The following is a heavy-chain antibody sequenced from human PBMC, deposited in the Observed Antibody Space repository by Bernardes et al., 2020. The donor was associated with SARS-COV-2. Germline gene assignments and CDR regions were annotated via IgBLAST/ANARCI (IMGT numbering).Heavy chain of an antibody. CDR3: ARLGYIRPASLGTYYYYYYMDV. V-gene: IGHV3-64*01. CDR2: ISSNGGST. CDR1: GFTFSSYA. J-gene: IGHJ6*03. Sequence: GGSLRLSCAASGFTFSSYAMHWVRQAPGKGLEYVSAISSNGGSTYYANSVKGRFTISRDNSKNTLYLQMGSLRAEDMAVYYCARLGYIRPASLGTYYYYYYMDVWGKGTTVTVSS. D-gene: IGHD1-1*01.